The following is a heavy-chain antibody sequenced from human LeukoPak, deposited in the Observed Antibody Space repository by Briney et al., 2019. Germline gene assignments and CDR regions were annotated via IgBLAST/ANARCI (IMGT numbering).Heavy chain of an antibody. Sequence: VGSLRLSCAASGFTFSSYSMNWVRQAPGKGLEWVSSISSSSSYIYYADSVKGRFTISRDNAKNSLYLQMNSLRAEDTAVYYCARDRDGMDFDYWGQGTLVTVSS. D-gene: IGHD1-26*01. J-gene: IGHJ4*02. CDR3: ARDRDGMDFDY. CDR2: ISSSSSYI. CDR1: GFTFSSYS. V-gene: IGHV3-21*01.